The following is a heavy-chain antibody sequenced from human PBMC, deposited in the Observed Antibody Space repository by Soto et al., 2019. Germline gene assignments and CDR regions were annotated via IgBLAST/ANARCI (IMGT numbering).Heavy chain of an antibody. CDR2: ISYDGSNK. CDR3: ARDLFLGHSTMVRGVGYYGMDV. V-gene: IGHV3-30-3*01. CDR1: GFTFSSYA. Sequence: QVQLVESGGGVVQPGRSLRLSCPASGFTFSSYAMHWVRQAPGKGLEWVAVISYDGSNKYYADSVKGRFTISRDNSKNTLYLQMNSLRAEDTAVYYCARDLFLGHSTMVRGVGYYGMDVWGQGTTVTVSS. J-gene: IGHJ6*02. D-gene: IGHD3-10*01.